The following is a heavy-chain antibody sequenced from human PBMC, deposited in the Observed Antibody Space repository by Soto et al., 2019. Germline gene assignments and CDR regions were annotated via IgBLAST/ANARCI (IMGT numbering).Heavy chain of an antibody. CDR3: ARSGYSYGPNPLLY. D-gene: IGHD5-18*01. V-gene: IGHV4-31*03. Sequence: PSETLSLTCTVSGGSISSGGYYWSWIRQHPGKGLEWIGYIYYSGSTYYNPSLKSRVTISVDTSKNQFSLKLSSVTAADTAVYYCARSGYSYGPNPLLYWGRGTLVTVS. J-gene: IGHJ4*02. CDR1: GGSISSGGYY. CDR2: IYYSGST.